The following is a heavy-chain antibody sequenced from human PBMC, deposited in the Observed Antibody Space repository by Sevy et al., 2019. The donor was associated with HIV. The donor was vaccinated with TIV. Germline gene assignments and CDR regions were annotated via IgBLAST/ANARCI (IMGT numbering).Heavy chain of an antibody. D-gene: IGHD1-1*01. Sequence: GGCLRLSCAASGFTFDDHSMHWVRQAPGKGLEWVSLISRDGSSTSFADSVKGRFTISRDNSKNSLYLQMNTLRTEDTALYYCAKDMGNWSGLDYWGQGTLVTVSS. V-gene: IGHV3-43*01. J-gene: IGHJ4*02. CDR2: ISRDGSST. CDR3: AKDMGNWSGLDY. CDR1: GFTFDDHS.